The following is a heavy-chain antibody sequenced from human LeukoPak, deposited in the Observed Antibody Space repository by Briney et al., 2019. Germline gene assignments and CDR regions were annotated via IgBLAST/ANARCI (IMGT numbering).Heavy chain of an antibody. CDR1: GGSISSYY. Sequence: SETLSLTCTVSGGSISSYYWSWLRQPPGKGLEWIGYIYYSGSTNYNPSLKSRVTISVDTSKNQFSLKLSSVTAADTAVYYCARGHMGYSSSWYGYYYYYMDVWGKGTTVTISS. CDR2: IYYSGST. CDR3: ARGHMGYSSSWYGYYYYYMDV. V-gene: IGHV4-59*01. D-gene: IGHD6-13*01. J-gene: IGHJ6*03.